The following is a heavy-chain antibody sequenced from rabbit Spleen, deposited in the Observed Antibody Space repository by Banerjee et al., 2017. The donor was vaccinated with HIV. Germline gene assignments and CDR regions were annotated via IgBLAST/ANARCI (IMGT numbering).Heavy chain of an antibody. CDR2: IYAGDGNT. D-gene: IGHD8-1*01. CDR3: ARAVGFPGTGYDYFNL. Sequence: QSLEESGGDLVKPGASLTLTCAASGFSFSSIYYMCWVRQAPGKGLEWIACIYAGDGNTYYASWAKGRFTISMTSSTTVDLKMTSLTAADTATYFCARAVGFPGTGYDYFNLWGQGTLVTVS. CDR1: GFSFSSIYY. J-gene: IGHJ4*01. V-gene: IGHV1S40*01.